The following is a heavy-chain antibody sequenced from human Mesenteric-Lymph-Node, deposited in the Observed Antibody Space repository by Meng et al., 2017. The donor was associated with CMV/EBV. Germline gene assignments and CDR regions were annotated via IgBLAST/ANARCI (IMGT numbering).Heavy chain of an antibody. J-gene: IGHJ5*02. Sequence: SETLSLTCTVSGGSVSSGNYYWSWIRQPPGKGLEWFGYIYYTGSTNYNPSLKSRVTISVDTSKNQFSLKLSSVTAADTAVYYCATSTGPANAPFDPWGQGTLVTVSS. V-gene: IGHV4-61*01. CDR1: GGSVSSGNYY. CDR2: IYYTGST. D-gene: IGHD2-8*02. CDR3: ATSTGPANAPFDP.